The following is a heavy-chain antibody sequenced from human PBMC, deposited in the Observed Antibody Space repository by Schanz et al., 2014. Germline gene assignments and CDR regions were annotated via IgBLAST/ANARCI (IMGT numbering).Heavy chain of an antibody. D-gene: IGHD1-1*01. CDR2: ISSGSSYA. Sequence: VQLLQFGGGVVQPGRSLRLSCAASGFTFSSYAMHWVRQAPGKGLEWVSDISSGSSYANYADSVKGRFTISRDNAKNSLYLQMNSLRADDTAVYFCARAHGNNWYGKGLDYWGQGTQVTVSS. CDR1: GFTFSSYA. V-gene: IGHV3-21*05. J-gene: IGHJ4*02. CDR3: ARAHGNNWYGKGLDY.